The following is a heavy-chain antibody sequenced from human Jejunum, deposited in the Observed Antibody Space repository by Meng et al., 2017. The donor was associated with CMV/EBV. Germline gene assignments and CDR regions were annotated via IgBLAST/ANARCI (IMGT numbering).Heavy chain of an antibody. J-gene: IGHJ5*01. D-gene: IGHD1-14*01. CDR2: MYYDGSQ. V-gene: IGHV4-39*07. CDR3: AFMRGRPRRNYFDF. CDR1: GRSLSSSGGY. Sequence: SGRSLSSSGGYWGLIRPPPGEGLEWIGNMYYDGSQYYNPSLKSRVSIFADLSRNQFSLRLASVSAADTAMYYCAFMRGRPRRNYFDFWGPGTLVTVSS.